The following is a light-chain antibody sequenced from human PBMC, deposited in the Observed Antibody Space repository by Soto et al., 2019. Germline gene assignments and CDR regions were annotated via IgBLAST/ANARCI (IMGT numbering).Light chain of an antibody. J-gene: IGKJ1*01. Sequence: DIQMTQSPSTLSGSVGDRVTITCRASQTISSWLALYQQKPGKAPKLLIYKASTLKSGVPSRFSGSGSGTEFTLTISSLQPDDFATYYCQHYNSYSEAFGQGTKVALK. CDR2: KAS. CDR3: QHYNSYSEA. CDR1: QTISSW. V-gene: IGKV1-5*03.